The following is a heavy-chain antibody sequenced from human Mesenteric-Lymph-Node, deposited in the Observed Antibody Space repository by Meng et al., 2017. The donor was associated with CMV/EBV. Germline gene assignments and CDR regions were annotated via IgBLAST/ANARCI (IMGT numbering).Heavy chain of an antibody. CDR1: GFTFDDYA. Sequence: SLKISCAASGFTFDDYAMHWVRQPPGKGLEWVSGISFNSATIVYADSVKGRFTISRDNAKNSLYLQMNSLRAEDTALYYCARRGRTSGYHDGFDIWGQGTMVTVSS. V-gene: IGHV3-9*01. D-gene: IGHD3-22*01. J-gene: IGHJ3*02. CDR2: ISFNSATI. CDR3: ARRGRTSGYHDGFDI.